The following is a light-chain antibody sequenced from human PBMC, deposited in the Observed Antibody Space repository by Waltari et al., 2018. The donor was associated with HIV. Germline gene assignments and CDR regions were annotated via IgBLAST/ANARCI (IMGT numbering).Light chain of an antibody. CDR1: SSDVGGYNC. Sequence: QSALTQPASVSGSPGQSSTISCTGTSSDVGGYNCVSWYQQHPGKAPKLMIYEVSNRPSGVSNRFSGSKSGNTASLTISGLQAEDEADYYCSSYTSSSTRVFGGGTNLTVL. CDR3: SSYTSSSTRV. J-gene: IGLJ3*02. CDR2: EVS. V-gene: IGLV2-14*01.